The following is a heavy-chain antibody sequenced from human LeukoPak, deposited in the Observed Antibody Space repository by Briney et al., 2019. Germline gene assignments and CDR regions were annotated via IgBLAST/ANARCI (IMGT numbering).Heavy chain of an antibody. Sequence: PSETLSLTCTVSGGSISSYYWSWIRQPAGKGLEWIGRIYTSGSTNYNPSLKSRVTMSVDTSKNQFSLKLSSVTAADTAVYYCARFFREKGRGQNKSFLFDMGGKGKMVTV. V-gene: IGHV4-4*07. J-gene: IGHJ3*02. CDR2: IYTSGST. D-gene: IGHD1-26*01. CDR3: ARFFREKGRGQNKSFLFDM. CDR1: GGSISSYY.